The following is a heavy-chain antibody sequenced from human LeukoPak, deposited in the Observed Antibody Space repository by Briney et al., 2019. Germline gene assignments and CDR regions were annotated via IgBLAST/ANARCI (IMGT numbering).Heavy chain of an antibody. CDR2: ISGTGSST. Sequence: SGGSLRLSCEASGFTFGNYAMNWVRQAPGKGLEWVSTISGTGSSTYYADSAKGRFTISRDNSKGTLFLQLNSLTAADTAMYFCAKASVAIPQYCNSWGQGTLVTVSS. D-gene: IGHD2-2*02. CDR1: GFTFGNYA. CDR3: AKASVAIPQYCNS. J-gene: IGHJ5*02. V-gene: IGHV3-23*01.